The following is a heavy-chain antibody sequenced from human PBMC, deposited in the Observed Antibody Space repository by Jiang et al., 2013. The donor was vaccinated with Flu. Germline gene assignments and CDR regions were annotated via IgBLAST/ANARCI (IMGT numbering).Heavy chain of an antibody. D-gene: IGHD5-24*01. J-gene: IGHJ3*02. V-gene: IGHV1-69*01. CDR3: ARDREMATITGHDAFDI. Sequence: SGAEVKKPGSSVKVSCKASGGTFSSYAISWVRQAPGQGLEWMGGIIPIFGTANYAQKFQGRVTITADESTSTAYMELSSLRSEDTAVYYCARDREMATITGHDAFDIWAKGQWSPSLQ. CDR2: IIPIFGTA. CDR1: GGTFSSYA.